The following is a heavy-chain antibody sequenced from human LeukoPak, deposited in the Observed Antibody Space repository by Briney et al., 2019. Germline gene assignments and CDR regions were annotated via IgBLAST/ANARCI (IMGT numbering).Heavy chain of an antibody. CDR1: GGSFSGYY. Sequence: PSETLSLTCAAYGGSFSGYYWSWIRQPPGKGLEWIGEINHSGSTNYNPSLKSRVTISVDTSKNQFSLKLSSVTAADTAVYYCARLSAKVDAFDIWGQGAMVTVSS. J-gene: IGHJ3*02. V-gene: IGHV4-34*01. CDR2: INHSGST. D-gene: IGHD4/OR15-4a*01. CDR3: ARLSAKVDAFDI.